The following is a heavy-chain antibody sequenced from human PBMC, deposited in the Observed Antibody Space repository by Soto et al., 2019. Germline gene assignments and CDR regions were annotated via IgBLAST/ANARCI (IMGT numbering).Heavy chain of an antibody. J-gene: IGHJ6*02. CDR2: ILYDGSNK. CDR3: ARGAYYGVLTGSYSYGMDV. D-gene: IGHD3-9*01. V-gene: IGHV3-30*03. CDR1: GFTFSSYG. Sequence: QVQLVESGGGVVQPGRSLRLSCAASGFTFSSYGMHWVRQAPGKGLEWVAAILYDGSNKYYADSVKGRFTISRDNSKNTLYLQMNSLRAEDTAVYYCARGAYYGVLTGSYSYGMDVWGQGTTVTVSS.